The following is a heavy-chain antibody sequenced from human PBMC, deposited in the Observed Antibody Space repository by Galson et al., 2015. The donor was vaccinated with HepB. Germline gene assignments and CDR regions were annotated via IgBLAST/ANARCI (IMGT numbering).Heavy chain of an antibody. J-gene: IGHJ4*02. Sequence: SLRLSCAASGFTVSSDYMSWVRQAPGKGLEWVTLIYRGGSTSYADSVRGRFTISRDKSKNTLYLQMNSLRPEDTALYYCARGIGPLDYWGQGTLVTVSS. CDR3: ARGIGPLDY. D-gene: IGHD2-15*01. CDR2: IYRGGST. V-gene: IGHV3-66*02. CDR1: GFTVSSDY.